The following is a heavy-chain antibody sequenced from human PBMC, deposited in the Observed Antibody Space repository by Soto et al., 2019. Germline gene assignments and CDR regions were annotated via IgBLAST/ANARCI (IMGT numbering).Heavy chain of an antibody. V-gene: IGHV1-18*01. CDR1: NETLTTYG. D-gene: IGHD6-6*01. Sequence: QVHLVQSGAEVKKPGASVKVSCKASNETLTTYGISWVRQAPGQGLEWMGWVSGYSGHSSSAQEFQDRVIMTTDTSTNTAYMELRSLTSDDSAVYFCARDSSSSGYYYGMDFWGQGTTVTVSS. CDR3: ARDSSSSGYYYGMDF. CDR2: VSGYSGHS. J-gene: IGHJ6*02.